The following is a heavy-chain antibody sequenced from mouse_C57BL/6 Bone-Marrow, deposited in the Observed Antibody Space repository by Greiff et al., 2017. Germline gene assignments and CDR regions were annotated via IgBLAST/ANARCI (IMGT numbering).Heavy chain of an antibody. CDR3: ARYDYDGAY. J-gene: IGHJ3*01. CDR2: IDPSDSYT. V-gene: IGHV1-50*01. D-gene: IGHD2-4*01. CDR1: GYTFTSYW. Sequence: VQLQQPGAELVKPGASVKLSCKASGYTFTSYWMQWVKQRPGQGLEWIGEIDPSDSYTNYNQKFKGQATLTVDTSSSTAYMQLSSLTSEDSAVYYCARYDYDGAYWGQGTLVTVSA.